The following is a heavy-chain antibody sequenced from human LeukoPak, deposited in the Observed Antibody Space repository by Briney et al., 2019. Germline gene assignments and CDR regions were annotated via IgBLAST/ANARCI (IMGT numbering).Heavy chain of an antibody. D-gene: IGHD5-12*01. CDR2: IRYDGSNT. CDR3: AKNNGSSVRESSHYYYYLDV. CDR1: GFIFSTYG. V-gene: IGHV3-30*02. J-gene: IGHJ6*03. Sequence: PGGSLRLSCAASGFIFSTYGMQWVRQAPGKGLEWVAFIRYDGSNTYYIDSVKGRFAISRDNSKNTLYLQMNNLRAEDTALYYCAKNNGSSVRESSHYYYYLDVWGKGTTVIVSS.